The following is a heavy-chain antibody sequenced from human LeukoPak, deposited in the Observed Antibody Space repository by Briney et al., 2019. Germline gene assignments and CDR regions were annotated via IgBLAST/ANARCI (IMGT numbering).Heavy chain of an antibody. CDR2: IYPGDSDT. J-gene: IGHJ6*03. D-gene: IGHD1-26*01. Sequence: GESLKISCKGSGYSFTRYWIGWVRQMPGKGLEWMGIIYPGDSDTRYSPSFQGQVTISADKSISTAYLQWSSLKASDTAIYYCARQCCGSYYPMDVWGKGTAVTVSS. CDR1: GYSFTRYW. CDR3: ARQCCGSYYPMDV. V-gene: IGHV5-51*01.